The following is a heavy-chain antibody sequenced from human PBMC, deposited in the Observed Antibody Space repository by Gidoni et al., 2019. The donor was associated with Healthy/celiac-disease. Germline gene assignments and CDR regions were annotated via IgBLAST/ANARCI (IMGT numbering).Heavy chain of an antibody. J-gene: IGHJ4*02. D-gene: IGHD4-17*01. V-gene: IGHV3-33*08. CDR1: GFTFSSYG. Sequence: QVQLVESGGGVVQPGRSLRLSCAAPGFTFSSYGMHWVRQAPGKGLEWVAVIWYDGSNKYYADSVKGRFTISRDNSKNTLYLQMNSLRAEDTAVYYCARSSFYGGNYIDYWGQGTLVTVSS. CDR3: ARSSFYGGNYIDY. CDR2: IWYDGSNK.